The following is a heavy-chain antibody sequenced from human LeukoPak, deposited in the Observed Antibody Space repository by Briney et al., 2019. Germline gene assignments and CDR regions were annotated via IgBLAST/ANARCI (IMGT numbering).Heavy chain of an antibody. V-gene: IGHV4-59*12. CDR2: IYYSGST. J-gene: IGHJ6*02. Sequence: NPSETLSLTCTVSGGSISSYYWSWIRQPPGKGLEWIGYIYYSGSTNYNPSLKSRVTISVDTSKNQFSLKLSSVTAADTAVYYCARGRGAWFLSYYGMDVWGQGTTVTVSS. D-gene: IGHD3-22*01. CDR3: ARGRGAWFLSYYGMDV. CDR1: GGSISSYY.